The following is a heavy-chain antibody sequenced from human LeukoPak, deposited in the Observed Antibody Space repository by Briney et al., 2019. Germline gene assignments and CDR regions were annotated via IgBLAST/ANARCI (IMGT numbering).Heavy chain of an antibody. Sequence: GGSLRLSCAASGFTFSTYSLTWVRQAPGKGLEWVSSIESSSSYIHYADSVKGRFTISRDNAKNSMYLEMNSLRAEDTAVYYCARDPGTTVEFDPWGQGTLVTISS. V-gene: IGHV3-21*06. CDR1: GFTFSTYS. J-gene: IGHJ5*02. CDR2: IESSSSYI. D-gene: IGHD1-7*01. CDR3: ARDPGTTVEFDP.